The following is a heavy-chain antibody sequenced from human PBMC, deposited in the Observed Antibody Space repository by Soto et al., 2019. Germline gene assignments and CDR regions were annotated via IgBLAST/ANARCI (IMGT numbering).Heavy chain of an antibody. J-gene: IGHJ6*02. CDR3: VRGSSSSYSYYYGLEV. V-gene: IGHV4-4*02. Sequence: PSETLSLTCTVSGGSISNFNWWGWVRQPPGRGLEWIGEAYYSGSTNYNPSFKSRVSMSVDTSNSQFSLKLMSVTAADTCVYYCVRGSSSSYSYYYGLEVWGQGTAVS. D-gene: IGHD6-6*01. CDR1: GGSISNFNW. CDR2: AYYSGST.